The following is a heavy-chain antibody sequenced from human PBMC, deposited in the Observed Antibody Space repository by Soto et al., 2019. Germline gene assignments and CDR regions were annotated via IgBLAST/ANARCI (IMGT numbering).Heavy chain of an antibody. CDR1: GSAFNSFA. CDR2: IIPLLATT. CDR3: ARRDTGGFLRYFDN. Sequence: QVHLVQSGAEVKKPGSSVKVSCKASGSAFNSFAITWVRQAPGQGLEWMGEIIPLLATTKYAQKFMGRVTITADESTGTDYMELSSLRSEDTALYYCARRDTGGFLRYFDNWGQGTLVTVSS. J-gene: IGHJ4*02. V-gene: IGHV1-69*01. D-gene: IGHD2-8*02.